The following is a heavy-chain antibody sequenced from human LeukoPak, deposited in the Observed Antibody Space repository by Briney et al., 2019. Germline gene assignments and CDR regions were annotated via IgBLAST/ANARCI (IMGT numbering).Heavy chain of an antibody. J-gene: IGHJ4*02. D-gene: IGHD6-13*01. Sequence: SVKVSCKAAGGTFSSYAISWVRQAPGQGLEWMGGIIPIFGTANYAQKFKGRVTITADESTSTAYMELSSLRSEDTAVYYCARRIAAAVLDYWGQGTLVTVSS. V-gene: IGHV1-69*13. CDR1: GGTFSSYA. CDR2: IIPIFGTA. CDR3: ARRIAAAVLDY.